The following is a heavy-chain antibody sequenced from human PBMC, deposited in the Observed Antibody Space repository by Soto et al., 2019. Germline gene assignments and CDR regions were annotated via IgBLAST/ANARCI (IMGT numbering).Heavy chain of an antibody. Sequence: QGQLVQSGAEVKKPGASVKISCKTSGYTFTSYGISWVRQAPGQGLEWMGWLSGYNGDTSYAQKFQGRVTMTTDRSTPTAYMELRSLRADATAVYYCARDDYGDFWPHSRLDVWGKGTTVTVSS. CDR1: GYTFTSYG. D-gene: IGHD4-17*01. CDR2: LSGYNGDT. J-gene: IGHJ6*04. CDR3: ARDDYGDFWPHSRLDV. V-gene: IGHV1-18*01.